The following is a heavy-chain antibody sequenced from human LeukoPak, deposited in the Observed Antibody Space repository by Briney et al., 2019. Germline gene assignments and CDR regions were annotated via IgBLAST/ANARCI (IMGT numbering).Heavy chain of an antibody. D-gene: IGHD1-14*01. J-gene: IGHJ4*02. CDR2: INTNGRTT. CDR3: AKHPESGNFDY. V-gene: IGHV3-23*05. CDR1: GFTFSSYV. Sequence: GGSLRLSCAASGFTFSSYVMSWVRRAPGKGLEWVSIINTNGRTTYYADSVKGRFTISRDNSKNTLYLQMNSLRAEDTAVYYCAKHPESGNFDYWGRGTLVTVSS.